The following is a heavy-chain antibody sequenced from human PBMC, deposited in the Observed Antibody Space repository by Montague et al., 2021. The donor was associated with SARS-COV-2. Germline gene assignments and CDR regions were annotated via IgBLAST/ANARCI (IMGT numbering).Heavy chain of an antibody. D-gene: IGHD2-2*01. V-gene: IGHV4-39*07. CDR3: ARLAPERHCSVATCSPH. CDR1: GGSVRSTSYY. Sequence: SETLSLTCLVSGGSVRSTSYYWGWIRQAPGKGLEWLGSLYYSRSTYYNPSLKSRVTMSIDTSKNQFSLTLTSATAADTAMYYCARLAPERHCSVATCSPHWGQGILVTVSS. CDR2: LYYSRST. J-gene: IGHJ4*02.